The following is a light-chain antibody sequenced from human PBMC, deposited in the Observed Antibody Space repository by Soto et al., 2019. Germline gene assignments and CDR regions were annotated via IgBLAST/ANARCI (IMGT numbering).Light chain of an antibody. CDR1: QSVGNY. J-gene: IGKJ2*01. Sequence: ENVLTQSPGTLSLSPGERATLSCRASQSVGNYLVWYQQKLGQTPRLLIYDASRRATGIPDRFSGSGSGTDFTLTITRLEPEDFAVYYCQQYGSSPYTFGQGTKLEI. CDR3: QQYGSSPYT. CDR2: DAS. V-gene: IGKV3-20*01.